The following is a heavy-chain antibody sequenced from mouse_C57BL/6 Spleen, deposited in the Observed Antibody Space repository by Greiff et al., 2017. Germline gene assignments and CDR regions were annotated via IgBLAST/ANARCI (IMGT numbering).Heavy chain of an antibody. CDR2: IYPGSGNT. CDR3: ARGEFITTVVAPMDY. D-gene: IGHD1-1*01. J-gene: IGHJ4*01. CDR1: GYSFTSYY. Sequence: VQLQQSGPELVKPGASVKISCKASGYSFTSYYIPWVKQRPGQGLEWIGWIYPGSGNTQYNEKFKGKATMTADTSSSTAYMQLSSLTSEDSAVYYCARGEFITTVVAPMDYWVQGTSVTVSS. V-gene: IGHV1-66*01.